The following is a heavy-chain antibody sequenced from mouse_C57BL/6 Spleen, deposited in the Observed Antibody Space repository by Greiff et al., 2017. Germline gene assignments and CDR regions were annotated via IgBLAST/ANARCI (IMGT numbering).Heavy chain of an antibody. CDR3: ARSEDYYGSSYCDY. CDR1: GYTFTDYY. J-gene: IGHJ2*01. Sequence: EVQLQQSGPELVKPGASVKISCKASGYTFTDYYMNWVKQSHGKSLEWIGDINPNNGGTSYNQKFKGKATLTVDKSSSTAYMELRSLTSEDSAVYYCARSEDYYGSSYCDYWGQGTTLTVSS. V-gene: IGHV1-26*01. D-gene: IGHD1-1*01. CDR2: INPNNGGT.